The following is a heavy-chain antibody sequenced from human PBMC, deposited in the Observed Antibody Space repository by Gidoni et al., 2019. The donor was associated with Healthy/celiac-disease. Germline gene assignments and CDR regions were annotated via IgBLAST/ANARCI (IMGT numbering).Heavy chain of an antibody. CDR2: ISGSGGST. J-gene: IGHJ4*02. D-gene: IGHD3-22*01. V-gene: IGHV3-23*01. CDR3: AKVSGYYVGYFDY. Sequence: EVQLLESGGGLVQPGGSLRPSCAAAGFTFSSYAMSWVRQAPGKGMEWVSAISGSGGSTYYADSVKGRFTISRDNSKNTLYLQMNSLRAEDTAVYYCAKVSGYYVGYFDYWGQGTLVTVSS. CDR1: GFTFSSYA.